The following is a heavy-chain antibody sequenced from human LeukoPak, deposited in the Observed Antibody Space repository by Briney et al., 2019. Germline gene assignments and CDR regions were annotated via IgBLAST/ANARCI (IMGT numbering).Heavy chain of an antibody. V-gene: IGHV3-21*01. CDR1: GFTFSRYS. Sequence: MAGGSLRLSCAASGFTFSRYSMNWVRQAPGKGLEWVSSISSSSRYIFYADSMKGRFTISRDNAKNSLYLQMNSLRAEDTAVYYCAREPRDFDWLPIQFTQSYYYYMDVWGKGTTVTVSS. CDR3: AREPRDFDWLPIQFTQSYYYYMDV. CDR2: ISSSSRYI. D-gene: IGHD3-9*01. J-gene: IGHJ6*03.